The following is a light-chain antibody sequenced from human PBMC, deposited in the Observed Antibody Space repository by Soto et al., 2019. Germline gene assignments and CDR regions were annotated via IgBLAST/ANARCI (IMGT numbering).Light chain of an antibody. CDR2: GAS. Sequence: EIVLTQSPGTLSLSPGERATLSCRASQSVRDMYLAWYQQKPGQAPRLLIYGASRRATGIPDRFSGSGAGTDFTLTISRLEVEDFAVYYCQFGTMVWTFGQGTKVEI. J-gene: IGKJ1*01. V-gene: IGKV3-20*01. CDR3: QFGTMVWT. CDR1: QSVRDMY.